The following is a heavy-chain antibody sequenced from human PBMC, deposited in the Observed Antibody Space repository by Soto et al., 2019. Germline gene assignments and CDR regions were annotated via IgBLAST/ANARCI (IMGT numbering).Heavy chain of an antibody. CDR1: GYTFTSYG. Sequence: QVKLVQSGAEVKKPGASVKVSCKASGYTFTSYGISWVRQAPGQGLEWMGWISAYNGNTNYAQKLQGRVTMTTDTFTSTDYMELRSLRSDDTAVYYCARRTLLFGEMGDIWGQGTMVTVSS. V-gene: IGHV1-18*01. CDR2: ISAYNGNT. CDR3: ARRTLLFGEMGDI. D-gene: IGHD3-10*01. J-gene: IGHJ3*02.